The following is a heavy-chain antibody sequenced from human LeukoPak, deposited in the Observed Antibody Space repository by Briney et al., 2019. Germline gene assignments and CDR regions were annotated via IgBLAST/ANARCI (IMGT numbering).Heavy chain of an antibody. V-gene: IGHV4-34*01. CDR2: INHSGST. J-gene: IGHJ5*02. Sequence: SETLSLTCAVYGGSFSGYYWSWIRQPPGKGLEWIGEINHSGSTNYNPSLKSRVTISVDTSKNQFSLKLSSVTAADTAVYYCARTSIYYDSSGCRSWGQGTLVTVSS. D-gene: IGHD3-22*01. CDR1: GGSFSGYY. CDR3: ARTSIYYDSSGCRS.